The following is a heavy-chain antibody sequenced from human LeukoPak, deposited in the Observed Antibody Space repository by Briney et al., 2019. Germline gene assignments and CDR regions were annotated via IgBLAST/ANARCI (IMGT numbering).Heavy chain of an antibody. CDR3: ARVQDTVTHVRGRTNNWFDP. CDR1: GGTFSSYA. D-gene: IGHD4-17*01. V-gene: IGHV1-69*05. J-gene: IGHJ5*02. CDR2: IIPIFGTA. Sequence: SVKVSCKASGGTFSSYAISWVRQAPGQGLEWMGRIIPIFGTANYAQKFQGRVTITTDESTSTAYMELSSLRSEDTAVYYCARVQDTVTHVRGRTNNWFDPWGQGTLITVSS.